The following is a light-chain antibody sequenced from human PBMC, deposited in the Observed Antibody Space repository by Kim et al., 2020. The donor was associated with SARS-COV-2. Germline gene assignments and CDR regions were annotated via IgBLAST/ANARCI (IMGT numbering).Light chain of an antibody. V-gene: IGLV3-19*01. Sequence: VALGQTVRITCQGDSLRSYYATWYQQKPGQAPILVIYGKNNRPSGIPDRFSGSSSGNTASLTITGTQAGDEADYYCNSRDSNDNVVFGGGTADRP. J-gene: IGLJ2*01. CDR3: NSRDSNDNVV. CDR1: SLRSYY. CDR2: GKN.